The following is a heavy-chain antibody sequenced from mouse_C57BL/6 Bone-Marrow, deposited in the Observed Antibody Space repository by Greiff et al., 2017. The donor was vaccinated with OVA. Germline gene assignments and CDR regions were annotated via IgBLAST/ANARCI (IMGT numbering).Heavy chain of an antibody. J-gene: IGHJ2*01. V-gene: IGHV5-6*03. D-gene: IGHD1-1*01. Sequence: EVMWVESGGGLVKPGGSLKLSCATSGFTFSSYGMSWVRQTPDQRLEWVATISSGGSYTDYPDSVKGRFTISRDNSKNTLYLQVSSLKSEDTAMYYCAREEITTLVGGYWGQGTTLTVSS. CDR2: ISSGGSYT. CDR3: AREEITTLVGGY. CDR1: GFTFSSYG.